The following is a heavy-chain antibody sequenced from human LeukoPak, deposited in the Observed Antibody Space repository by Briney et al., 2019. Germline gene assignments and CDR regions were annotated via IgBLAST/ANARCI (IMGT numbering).Heavy chain of an antibody. J-gene: IGHJ4*02. CDR1: GGSISSYY. V-gene: IGHV4-4*07. CDR3: ARVIFGYYYDSSGYLDY. Sequence: PSETLSLTCTVSGGSISSYYWSWIRQPAGKGLEWIGSIYHSGSTYYNPSLKSRVTISVDTSKNQFSLKLSSVTAADTAVYYCARVIFGYYYDSSGYLDYWGQGTLVTVSS. CDR2: IYHSGST. D-gene: IGHD3-22*01.